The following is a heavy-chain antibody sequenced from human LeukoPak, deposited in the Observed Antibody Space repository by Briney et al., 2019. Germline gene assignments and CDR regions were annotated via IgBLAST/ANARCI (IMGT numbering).Heavy chain of an antibody. J-gene: IGHJ3*02. CDR2: ISDSGNT. D-gene: IGHD1-26*01. CDR1: GGSISSSVSY. CDR3: ARASPSRVGATAFDI. V-gene: IGHV4-39*07. Sequence: KPSETLSLTCGVSGGSISSSVSYWGWIRQPPGKGLEWIVIISDSGNTYYNPSLKSRVTISVDTSKNQFSLKLSSVTAADTAVYYCARASPSRVGATAFDIWGQGTMVTVSS.